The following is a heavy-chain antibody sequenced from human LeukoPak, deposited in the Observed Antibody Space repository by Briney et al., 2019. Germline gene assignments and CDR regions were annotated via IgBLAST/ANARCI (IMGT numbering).Heavy chain of an antibody. CDR2: IYYSGST. J-gene: IGHJ5*02. D-gene: IGHD2-2*01. Sequence: SETLSLTCTVSGGSISSSSYYWGWIRQPPGKGLEWIGSIYYSGSTYYNPSLKSRVTISVDTSKNQFSLKLSSVTAADTAVYYCARRSLLYCSSTSCYPFDPWGQGTLVTVSS. CDR1: GGSISSSSYY. V-gene: IGHV4-39*01. CDR3: ARRSLLYCSSTSCYPFDP.